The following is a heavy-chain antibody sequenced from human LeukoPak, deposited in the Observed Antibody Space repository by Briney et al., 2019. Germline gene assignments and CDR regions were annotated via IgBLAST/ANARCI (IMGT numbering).Heavy chain of an antibody. D-gene: IGHD3-22*01. J-gene: IGHJ4*02. V-gene: IGHV3-30*02. CDR2: IRYDGSNK. CDR1: GFTFSSYG. Sequence: PGGSLRLSCAASGFTFSSYGMHWVRQAPGKGLEWVTFIRYDGSNKYYADSVKGRFTISRDNSKNTLYLQMNSLRAEDTAVYYCARRYYYDSSGYYYWGQGTLVTVSS. CDR3: ARRYYYDSSGYYY.